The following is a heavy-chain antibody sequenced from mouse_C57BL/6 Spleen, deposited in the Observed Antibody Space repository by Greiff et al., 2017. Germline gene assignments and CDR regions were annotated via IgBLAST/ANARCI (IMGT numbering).Heavy chain of an antibody. CDR2: IDPVDGET. CDR1: GFNIKDYY. V-gene: IGHV14-2*01. D-gene: IGHD1-1*01. Sequence: EVQLQQSGAELVKPGASVKLSCTASGFNIKDYYMHWVKQRTEQGLEWIGRIDPVDGETKYAPKFHGKATLTADTSSNTAYLQLSSLTSEDTAVYCCAPFCGSSFDCWGQGTTLTVTS. CDR3: APFCGSSFDC. J-gene: IGHJ2*01.